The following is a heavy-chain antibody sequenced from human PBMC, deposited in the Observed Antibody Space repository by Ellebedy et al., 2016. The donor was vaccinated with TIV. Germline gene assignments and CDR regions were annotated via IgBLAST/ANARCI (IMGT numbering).Heavy chain of an antibody. V-gene: IGHV3-9*01. D-gene: IGHD2-21*01. Sequence: GGSLRLXXAASGFTFDDYAMHWVRQAPGKGLEWVSGISWNSGSIGYADSVKGRFTISRDNAKNSLYLQMNSLRAEDTALYYCAKDYISSRIRATYYFDYWGQGTLVTVSS. CDR3: AKDYISSRIRATYYFDY. J-gene: IGHJ4*02. CDR2: ISWNSGSI. CDR1: GFTFDDYA.